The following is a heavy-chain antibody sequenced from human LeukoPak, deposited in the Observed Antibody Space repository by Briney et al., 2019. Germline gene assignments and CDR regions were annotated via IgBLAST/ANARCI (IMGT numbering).Heavy chain of an antibody. D-gene: IGHD6-13*01. CDR2: INHSGST. V-gene: IGHV4-34*01. J-gene: IGHJ6*03. CDR3: ARLGIAAAGRTNYYYYYMDV. Sequence: SETLSLTCAVYGGSFSGYYWSWIRQPPGKGLEWIGEINHSGSTNYNPSLKSRVTISVDTSKDQFSLKLSSVTAADTAVYYCARLGIAAAGRTNYYYYYMDVWGKGTTVTISS. CDR1: GGSFSGYY.